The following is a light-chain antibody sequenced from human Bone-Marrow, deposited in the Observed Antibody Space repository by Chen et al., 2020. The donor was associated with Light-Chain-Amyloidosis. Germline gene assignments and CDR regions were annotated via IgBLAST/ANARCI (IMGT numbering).Light chain of an antibody. J-gene: IGLJ3*02. CDR3: QSYQGSSQGV. CDR1: SGSIATNY. Sequence: NFMLTQPHSVSESPGQTVIISCTRISGSIATNYVQWYQQRPGSSPTTVIYEADQRPSGVPDRFSGSIDRSSNSASLTISGLKTEDEADYYCQSYQGSSQGVFGGGTKLTVL. CDR2: EAD. V-gene: IGLV6-57*01.